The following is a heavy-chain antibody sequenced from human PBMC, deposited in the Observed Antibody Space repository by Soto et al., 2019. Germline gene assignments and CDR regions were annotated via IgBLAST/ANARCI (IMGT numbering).Heavy chain of an antibody. CDR2: IIPIFGTA. Sequence: SVKVSCKASGGTFSSYAISWVRQAPGQGLEWMGGIIPIFGTANYAQKFQGRVTITADESTSTAYMELSSLRSEDTAVYYCARGGSDSIAARTYFTDYWGQGTLVTVSS. CDR1: GGTFSSYA. J-gene: IGHJ4*02. V-gene: IGHV1-69*13. CDR3: ARGGSDSIAARTYFTDY. D-gene: IGHD6-6*01.